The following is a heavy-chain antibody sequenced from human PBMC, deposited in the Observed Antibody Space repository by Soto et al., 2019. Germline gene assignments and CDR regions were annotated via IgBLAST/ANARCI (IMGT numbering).Heavy chain of an antibody. V-gene: IGHV1-69*01. CDR3: ARSQGSSTSLEIYYYYYYGMDV. J-gene: IGHJ6*02. Sequence: QVQLVQSGAEVKKPGSSVKVSCKASGGTFGSYAISWVRQAPGQGLEWMGGIIPIPGTANYAQKFQGRVTTAADESTSTAYMELGSLRSEDTAVYYCARSQGSSTSLEIYYYYYYGMDVCGQGTTVTVSS. CDR1: GGTFGSYA. CDR2: IIPIPGTA. D-gene: IGHD2-2*01.